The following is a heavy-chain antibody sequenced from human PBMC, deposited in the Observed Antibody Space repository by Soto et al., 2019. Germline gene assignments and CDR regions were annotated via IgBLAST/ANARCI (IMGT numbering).Heavy chain of an antibody. J-gene: IGHJ3*02. D-gene: IGHD4-17*01. Sequence: GGSLRLSCAASGFTFSSFAMHWVRQAPGKGLEWVAVISADGGNTFYADSVKGRFTISRDNSKNTLYLQMNSLRAEDTAVYYYASGTVRGDYAFDIWGQGTMVTVSS. V-gene: IGHV3-30-3*01. CDR3: ASGTVRGDYAFDI. CDR1: GFTFSSFA. CDR2: ISADGGNT.